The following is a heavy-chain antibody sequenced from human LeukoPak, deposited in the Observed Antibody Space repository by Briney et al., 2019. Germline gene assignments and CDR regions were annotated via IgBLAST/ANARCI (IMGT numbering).Heavy chain of an antibody. J-gene: IGHJ4*02. V-gene: IGHV1-18*01. Sequence: GASVEVSCKASGYTFTSYGISWVRQAPGQGLEWMGWISAYNGNTNYAQKLQGRVTMTTDTSTSTAYMELSSLRSEDTAVYYCARAGCSTSCYTESYYFDYWGQGTLVTVSS. CDR3: ARAGCSTSCYTESYYFDY. D-gene: IGHD2-2*02. CDR1: GYTFTSYG. CDR2: ISAYNGNT.